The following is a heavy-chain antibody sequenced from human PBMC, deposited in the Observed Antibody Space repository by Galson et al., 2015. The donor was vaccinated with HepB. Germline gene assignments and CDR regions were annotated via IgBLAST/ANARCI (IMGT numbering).Heavy chain of an antibody. Sequence: TLSLTCTVSGVSISSSSWTWIRQPPGKGLEWIGFFYYSGSTNYSPSLKSRVTISVDTSKNQFSLRLSSVTAADTAVYYCARLRGDYYDSSGQYIDYWGQGALVTVSS. V-gene: IGHV4-59*08. CDR2: FYYSGST. CDR3: ARLRGDYYDSSGQYIDY. J-gene: IGHJ4*02. CDR1: GVSISSSS. D-gene: IGHD3-22*01.